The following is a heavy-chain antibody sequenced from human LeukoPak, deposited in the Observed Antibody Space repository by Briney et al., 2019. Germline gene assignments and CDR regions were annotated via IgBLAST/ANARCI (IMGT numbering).Heavy chain of an antibody. CDR3: ARGYSSSWNYFDY. Sequence: SETLSLTCTVSGGSISSSNFYWGWIRQPPGKGLEWIGTISYSGSTFYSPSLKSRITISVDTSKNQFSLKLNSVTAADTAVYYCARGYSSSWNYFDYWGQGTLVTVSS. CDR2: ISYSGST. D-gene: IGHD6-13*01. V-gene: IGHV4-39*01. J-gene: IGHJ4*02. CDR1: GGSISSSNFY.